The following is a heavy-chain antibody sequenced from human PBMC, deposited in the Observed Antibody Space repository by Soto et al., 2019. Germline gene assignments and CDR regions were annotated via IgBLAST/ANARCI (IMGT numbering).Heavy chain of an antibody. J-gene: IGHJ6*02. D-gene: IGHD1-1*01. V-gene: IGHV1-46*03. CDR2: INPSGGST. CDR1: GDRFTSYY. CDR3: ARERPAEYYYYYGMDV. Sequence: GASVKVCCKACGDRFTSYYMHWVRQAPGQGLDWMGIINPSGGSTSYAQKFQGRVTMTRDTSTSTVYMELSSLRSEDTAVYYCARERPAEYYYYYGMDVWGQGTTVTVSS.